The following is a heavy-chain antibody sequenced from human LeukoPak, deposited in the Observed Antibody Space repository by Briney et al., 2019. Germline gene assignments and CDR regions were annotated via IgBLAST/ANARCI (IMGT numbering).Heavy chain of an antibody. CDR3: ARSFPYYYDSSGY. CDR1: GGSFSGYY. D-gene: IGHD3-22*01. V-gene: IGHV4-34*01. J-gene: IGHJ4*02. Sequence: PSETLSLTCAVYGGSFSGYYWSWIRQPPGKGLEWIGEINHSGSTNYNPSLKSRVTISVDTSKNQFSLKLSSVTAADTAVYYCARSFPYYYDSSGYWGQGTLVTVSS. CDR2: INHSGST.